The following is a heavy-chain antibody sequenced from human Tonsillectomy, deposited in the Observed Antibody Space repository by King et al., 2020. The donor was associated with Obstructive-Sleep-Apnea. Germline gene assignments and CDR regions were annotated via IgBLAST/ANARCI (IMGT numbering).Heavy chain of an antibody. V-gene: IGHV3-33*06. Sequence: VQLVESGGGVVQPGRSLRLSCAASGFTFSSYGMHWVRQAPGKGLEWVAVIWYDGSNKYYADSVKGRFTISRDNSKNTLYLQMTSLRAEDTAVYYCAKEGGVATTFGYFDYWGQGTLVTVSS. CDR2: IWYDGSNK. CDR3: AKEGGVATTFGYFDY. J-gene: IGHJ4*02. D-gene: IGHD5-12*01. CDR1: GFTFSSYG.